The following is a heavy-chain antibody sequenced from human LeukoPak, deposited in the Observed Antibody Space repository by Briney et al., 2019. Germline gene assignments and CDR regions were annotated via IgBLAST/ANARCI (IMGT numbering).Heavy chain of an antibody. J-gene: IGHJ4*02. CDR2: ISYDGSNK. Sequence: GGSLRLSCAASGFTFSSYGMHWVRQAPGKGLEWVAVISYDGSNKYYADSVKGRFTISRDNSKNTLYLQMNSLRAEDTAVYYCAKGTYFDYWGQGTLVTVSS. V-gene: IGHV3-30*18. CDR3: AKGTYFDY. CDR1: GFTFSSYG.